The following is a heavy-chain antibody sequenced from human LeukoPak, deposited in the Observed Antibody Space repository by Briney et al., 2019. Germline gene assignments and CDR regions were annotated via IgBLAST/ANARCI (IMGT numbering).Heavy chain of an antibody. D-gene: IGHD3-3*01. Sequence: QPGGSLRLSCAASGFTLRTFWMTWVRQAPGKGLEWVASIKQDGSEKYYVDSVKGRFTISRDNAKNSLYLQMNSLRAEDTAVYYCAGDGVDYDFWSGFNDAFDIWGQGTMVTVSS. CDR2: IKQDGSEK. CDR1: GFTLRTFW. V-gene: IGHV3-7*01. J-gene: IGHJ3*02. CDR3: AGDGVDYDFWSGFNDAFDI.